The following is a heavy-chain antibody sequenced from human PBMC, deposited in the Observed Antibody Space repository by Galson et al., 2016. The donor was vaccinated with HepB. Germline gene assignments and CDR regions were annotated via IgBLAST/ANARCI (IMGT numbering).Heavy chain of an antibody. J-gene: IGHJ4*02. V-gene: IGHV3-21*01. Sequence: SLRLSCAASGFPFSSYAMNWVRQAPGRGLEWVASTTGTSTYIYYADSVKGRFTISRDNAKSSVYIQMNSLRVEDTAVYYCAGDAVDMATIGFDYWGQGTLVTVSS. D-gene: IGHD5-24*01. CDR3: AGDAVDMATIGFDY. CDR2: TTGTSTYI. CDR1: GFPFSSYA.